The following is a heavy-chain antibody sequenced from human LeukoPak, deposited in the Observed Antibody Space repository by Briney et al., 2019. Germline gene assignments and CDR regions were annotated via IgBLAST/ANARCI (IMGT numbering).Heavy chain of an antibody. D-gene: IGHD3-22*01. Sequence: PGGSLRLSCAASGFTFSSYSMNWVRQAPGKGLEWVSYISGSSSTIYYADSVKGRFTISRDNAKNSLYLQMNSLRAEDTAVYYCARDLFDSSGSYFDYWGQGTLVTVSS. J-gene: IGHJ4*02. V-gene: IGHV3-48*01. CDR1: GFTFSSYS. CDR2: ISGSSSTI. CDR3: ARDLFDSSGSYFDY.